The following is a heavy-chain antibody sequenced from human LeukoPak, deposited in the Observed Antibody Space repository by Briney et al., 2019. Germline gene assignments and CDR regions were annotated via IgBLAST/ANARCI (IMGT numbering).Heavy chain of an antibody. Sequence: PGGSLRLSCASSGFTFNSYAMSWVRQAPGKGLEWVSTIISSGASTYYADSVKGRFTISRDNSENTLYLQMNSLRAEDTAVYYCAKGRLGGSSGSLDNWGQGTLVTVSS. V-gene: IGHV3-23*01. CDR1: GFTFNSYA. J-gene: IGHJ4*02. CDR3: AKGRLGGSSGSLDN. CDR2: IISSGAST. D-gene: IGHD3-16*01.